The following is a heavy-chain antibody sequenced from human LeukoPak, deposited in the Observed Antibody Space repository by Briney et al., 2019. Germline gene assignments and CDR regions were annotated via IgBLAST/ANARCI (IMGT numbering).Heavy chain of an antibody. CDR1: GFTFSSYN. CDR3: AKAPVTSCRGAFCYPFDY. Sequence: GGSLRLSCAASGFTFSSYNMNWVRQAPGKGLEWVSYISSSTSTIYYADSVKGRFTISRDNAKNSLYLQMNSLRAEDTALYYCAKAPVTSCRGAFCYPFDYWGQGTLVTVSS. CDR2: ISSSTSTI. J-gene: IGHJ4*02. D-gene: IGHD2-15*01. V-gene: IGHV3-48*01.